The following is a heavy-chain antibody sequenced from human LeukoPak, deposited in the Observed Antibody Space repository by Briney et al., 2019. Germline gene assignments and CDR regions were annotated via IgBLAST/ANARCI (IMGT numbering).Heavy chain of an antibody. Sequence: GGTLRLPCGASGFTVSYYSMNWARQAPGKGLEWISYIRSRDGTVSYADSVKGRFTISTDTAKSSLFLQMNGLSADDTAVYYCVRDQAYAFDIWGQGTMVTVSS. CDR3: VRDQAYAFDI. CDR2: IRSRDGTV. V-gene: IGHV3-48*01. CDR1: GFTVSYYS. J-gene: IGHJ3*02.